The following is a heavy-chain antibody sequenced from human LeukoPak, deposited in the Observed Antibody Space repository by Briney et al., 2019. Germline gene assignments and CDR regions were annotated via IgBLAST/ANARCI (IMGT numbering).Heavy chain of an antibody. CDR2: IIPIFGTA. V-gene: IGHV1-69*06. D-gene: IGHD3-22*01. CDR1: GGTFSSYA. J-gene: IGHJ6*03. CDR3: ARDYYDSSGYYFYYYYYMDV. Sequence: ASVKVSCKASGGTFSSYAISWVRQAPGQGLEWMGGIIPIFGTANYAQKFQGRVTITADKSTSTAYMELSSLRSEDTAVYYCARDYYDSSGYYFYYYYYMDVWGKGTTVTISS.